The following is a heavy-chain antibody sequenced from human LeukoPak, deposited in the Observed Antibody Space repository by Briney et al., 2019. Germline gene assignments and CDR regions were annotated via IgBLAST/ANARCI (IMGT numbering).Heavy chain of an antibody. CDR3: ARDSFQYDYVWGSYRPGEDYFDY. CDR1: GFTFSSYS. Sequence: GGSLRLSCAASGFTFSSYSMNWVRQAPGKGLEWVSYISSSSSTIHYADSVKGRFTISRDNAKNSLYLQMNSLRDEDTAVYYCARDSFQYDYVWGSYRPGEDYFDYWGQGTLVTVSS. J-gene: IGHJ4*02. CDR2: ISSSSSTI. V-gene: IGHV3-48*02. D-gene: IGHD3-16*02.